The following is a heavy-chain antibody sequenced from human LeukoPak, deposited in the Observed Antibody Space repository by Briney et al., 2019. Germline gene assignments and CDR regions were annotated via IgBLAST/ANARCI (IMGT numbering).Heavy chain of an antibody. CDR1: GYTFTSYA. CDR2: INAGNGNT. D-gene: IGHD4-17*01. CDR3: ARALYGDYFPYFDY. Sequence: RASVKVSCKASGYTFTSYAMHWVRQAPGQRLEWMGWINAGNGNTEYSQEFQGRVTITRDTSASTAYMELSSLRSEDMAVYYCARALYGDYFPYFDYWGQGTLVTVSS. V-gene: IGHV1-3*03. J-gene: IGHJ4*02.